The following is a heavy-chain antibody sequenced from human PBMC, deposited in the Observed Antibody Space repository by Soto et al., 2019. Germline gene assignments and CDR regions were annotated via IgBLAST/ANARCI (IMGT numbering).Heavy chain of an antibody. J-gene: IGHJ4*02. Sequence: SETLSLTCTVSGGPISSSSYYWGWIRQPPGKGLEWIGSIYYSGSTFYNPSLKSRVTISVDTSKNQFSLKLSSVTAADTAVYYCARGDIVATILSPFDYWGQGTLVTV. V-gene: IGHV4-39*01. D-gene: IGHD5-12*01. CDR2: IYYSGST. CDR1: GGPISSSSYY. CDR3: ARGDIVATILSPFDY.